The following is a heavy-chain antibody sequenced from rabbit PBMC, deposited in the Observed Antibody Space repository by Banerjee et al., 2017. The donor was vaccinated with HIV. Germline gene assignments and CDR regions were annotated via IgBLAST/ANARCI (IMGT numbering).Heavy chain of an antibody. CDR3: ARDTSSSFSSYGMDL. Sequence: QSLEESGGDLVKPGASLTLTCTASGFSFSSSDYMCWVRQAPGKGLEWISCIAGGSGGFTYSATWAKGRFTCSKTSSTTVTLHMTSLTAADTATYFCARDTSSSFSSYGMDLWGPGTLVTVS. J-gene: IGHJ6*01. V-gene: IGHV1S40*01. CDR1: GFSFSSSDY. CDR2: IAGGSGGFT. D-gene: IGHD1-1*01.